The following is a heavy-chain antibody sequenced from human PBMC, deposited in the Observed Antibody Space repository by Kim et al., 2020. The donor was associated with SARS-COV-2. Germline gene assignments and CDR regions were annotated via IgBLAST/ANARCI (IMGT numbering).Heavy chain of an antibody. V-gene: IGHV3-21*01. J-gene: IGHJ6*02. CDR3: ARDRPRGRDGLYYYYYGMDV. CDR1: GFTFSSYS. Sequence: GGSLRLSCAASGFTFSSYSMNWVRQAPGKGLEWVSSISSSSSYIYYADSVKGRFTISRDNAKNSLYLQMNSLRAEDTAVYYCARDRPRGRDGLYYYYYGMDVWGQGTTVTVSS. D-gene: IGHD5-12*01. CDR2: ISSSSSYI.